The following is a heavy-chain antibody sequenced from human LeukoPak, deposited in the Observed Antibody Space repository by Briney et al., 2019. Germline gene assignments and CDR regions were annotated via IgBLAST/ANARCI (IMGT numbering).Heavy chain of an antibody. CDR1: GGSISSYY. D-gene: IGHD6-25*01. J-gene: IGHJ6*02. V-gene: IGHV4-59*12. Sequence: PSETLSLTCTVSGGSISSYYWSWIRQPPGKGLEWIGYIYYSGSTNYNPSLKSRVTISVDTSKNRFSLKLSSVTAADTAVYYCARVRGIPASGTLYYYGMDVWGQGTTVTVSS. CDR2: IYYSGST. CDR3: ARVRGIPASGTLYYYGMDV.